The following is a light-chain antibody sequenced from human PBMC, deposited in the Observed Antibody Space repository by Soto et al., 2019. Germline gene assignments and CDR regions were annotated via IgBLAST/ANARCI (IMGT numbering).Light chain of an antibody. CDR1: QGIRND. Sequence: AIQMTQSPSSLSESVGDRVTITCRASQGIRNDLGWYQQKPGKAPKVLIYAASTLLSGVPSRFSGSGSGTDFTLTISSLQPEDFATYYCLQDYDYPLAFGQGTKVEIK. J-gene: IGKJ1*01. CDR2: AAS. V-gene: IGKV1-6*02. CDR3: LQDYDYPLA.